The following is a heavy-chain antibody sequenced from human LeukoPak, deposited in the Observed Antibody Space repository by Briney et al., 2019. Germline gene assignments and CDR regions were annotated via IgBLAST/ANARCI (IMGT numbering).Heavy chain of an antibody. V-gene: IGHV1-69*13. CDR1: GGTFSSYA. J-gene: IGHJ6*04. D-gene: IGHD2-15*01. CDR3: ARAVVVVAAPRDYYYYGMDV. Sequence: GGSVKVSCKASGGTFSSYAISWVRQAPGQGLEWMGGIIPIFGTANYAQKLQGRVTITADESTSTAYMKLSILRSEDTAVYYCARAVVVVAAPRDYYYYGMDVWGKGTTVTVSS. CDR2: IIPIFGTA.